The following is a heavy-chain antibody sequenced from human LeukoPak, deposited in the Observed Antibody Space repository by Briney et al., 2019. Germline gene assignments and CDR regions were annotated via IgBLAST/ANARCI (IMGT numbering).Heavy chain of an antibody. Sequence: KPSETLSLTYTGSGGSISRYYWSWIRQPPGKGLEGIGSIHYSGSTYYNPSLNRRPAISVDMSKNQFSLKLSSVTAAATAVYYCARVNHSSRPPPWGQGTMVTVSS. CDR2: IHYSGST. CDR1: GGSISRYY. V-gene: IGHV4-59*06. D-gene: IGHD1-14*01. J-gene: IGHJ3*01. CDR3: ARVNHSSRPPP.